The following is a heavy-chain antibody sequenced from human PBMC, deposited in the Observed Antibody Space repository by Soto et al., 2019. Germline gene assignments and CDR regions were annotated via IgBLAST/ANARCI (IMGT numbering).Heavy chain of an antibody. CDR3: ARGGRIVDTGIGYYYYHAMDV. CDR2: FNPTGDTA. D-gene: IGHD5-18*01. Sequence: ASVKVSCKASGYTFTSYYIHWVRQAPGQGLEWMGIFNPTGDTASYAQKLQGRVTMTRDTPTGTAYMELGSLRSEDTAVYYCARGGRIVDTGIGYYYYHAMDVWGQGTTVTVSS. J-gene: IGHJ6*02. CDR1: GYTFTSYY. V-gene: IGHV1-46*01.